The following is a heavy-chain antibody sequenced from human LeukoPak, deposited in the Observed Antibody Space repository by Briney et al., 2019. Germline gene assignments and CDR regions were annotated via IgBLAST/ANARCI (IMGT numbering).Heavy chain of an antibody. D-gene: IGHD3-22*01. CDR3: ARGPHYYDSSGIDAFDI. J-gene: IGHJ3*02. CDR2: IYTSGST. Sequence: SETLSLTCTVSGGSISSYYWSWIRQPAGKGLEWTGRIYTSGSTNYNPSLKSRVTMSVDTSKNQFSLKLSSVTAADTAVYYCARGPHYYDSSGIDAFDIWGQGTMVTVSS. CDR1: GGSISSYY. V-gene: IGHV4-4*07.